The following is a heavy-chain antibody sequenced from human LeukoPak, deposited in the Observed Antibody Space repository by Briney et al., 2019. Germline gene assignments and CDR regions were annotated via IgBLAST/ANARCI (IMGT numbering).Heavy chain of an antibody. CDR2: ISGSGGST. J-gene: IGHJ4*02. Sequence: QPGGSLRLSCAASGFTFSSYAMSWVRQAPGKGLEWVSAISGSGGSTYYADSVKGRFTISRDNSKNTLYLQMNSLRAEDTAVYYCAKLDWKAARPIGELDYWGQGTLVTVSS. CDR1: GFTFSSYA. D-gene: IGHD6-6*01. V-gene: IGHV3-23*01. CDR3: AKLDWKAARPIGELDY.